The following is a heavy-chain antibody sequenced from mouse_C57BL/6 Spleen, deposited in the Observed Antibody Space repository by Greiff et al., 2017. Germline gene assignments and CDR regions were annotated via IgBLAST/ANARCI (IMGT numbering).Heavy chain of an antibody. D-gene: IGHD2-5*01. CDR3: AGYSNYDAY. V-gene: IGHV2-9-1*01. CDR2: IWTGGGT. CDR1: GFSLTSYA. J-gene: IGHJ3*01. Sequence: QVQLKVSGPGLVAPSQRLSITCTVSGFSLTSYAISWVRQPPGKGLEWLGVIWTGGGTNYNSALKSKLSIRKDNSKSQVFLKINSLQTDDTARYYCAGYSNYDAYWGQGTLVTVSA.